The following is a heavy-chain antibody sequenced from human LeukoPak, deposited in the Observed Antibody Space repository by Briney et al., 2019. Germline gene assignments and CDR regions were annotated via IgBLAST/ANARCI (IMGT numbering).Heavy chain of an antibody. V-gene: IGHV1-2*02. CDR1: GYTFTGYY. D-gene: IGHD6-13*01. CDR2: INPNSGGT. CDR3: ARDGPIAAAGQNWFDP. J-gene: IGHJ5*02. Sequence: ASVKVSCKASGYTFTGYYMHWVRQAPGQGLEWMGWINPNSGGTNYAQKFQGRVTMTRDTSISTAYMELSRLRSDDTAVYYCARDGPIAAAGQNWFDPWGQGTLVTVSS.